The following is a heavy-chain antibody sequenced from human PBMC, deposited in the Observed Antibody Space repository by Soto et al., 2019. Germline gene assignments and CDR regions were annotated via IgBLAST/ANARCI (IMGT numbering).Heavy chain of an antibody. J-gene: IGHJ6*03. D-gene: IGHD5-12*01. CDR3: ARDLPRQYSGRYYYYYMDV. V-gene: IGHV3-48*01. CDR1: GFTFSSYS. CDR2: ISSSSSTI. Sequence: GGSLRLSCAASGFTFSSYSMNWVRQAPGKGLEWVSYISSSSSTIYYADSVKGRFTISRDNAKNSLYLQMNSLRAEDTAVYYCARDLPRQYSGRYYYYYMDVWGKGTTVTVSS.